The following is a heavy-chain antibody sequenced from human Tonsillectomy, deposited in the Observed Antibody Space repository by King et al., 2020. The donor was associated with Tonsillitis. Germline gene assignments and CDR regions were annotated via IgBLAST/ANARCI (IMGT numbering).Heavy chain of an antibody. J-gene: IGHJ3*01. V-gene: IGHV3-7*01. D-gene: IGHD3-22*01. CDR1: DFTFREYW. CDR3: VRDMNYRDRSTYYDVLDV. CDR2: IKGDGSVN. Sequence: VQLVESGGGLVQPGGSLRLSCAASDFTFREYWMTWIRQAPGGGLEGVANIKGDGSVNDYVDSVEGRFTISRDNADSSLFLRMNSLRAEDTAIYYWVRDMNYRDRSTYYDVLDVWGPGTMVTVSS.